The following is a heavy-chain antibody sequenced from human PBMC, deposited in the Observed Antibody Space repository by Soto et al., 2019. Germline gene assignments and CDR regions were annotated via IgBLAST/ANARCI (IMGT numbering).Heavy chain of an antibody. CDR1: GGSISSGGYS. CDR3: ARVPDY. Sequence: HLQLQESGSGLVKPSQTLSLTSAVSGGSISSGGYSWSWIRQPPGKGLEWIGYIYHSGSTYYNPSHKSRVTISVDRSKNQFSLKLTSVTAADTAVYYCARVPDYWGQGTLVTVSS. CDR2: IYHSGST. V-gene: IGHV4-30-2*01. J-gene: IGHJ4*02.